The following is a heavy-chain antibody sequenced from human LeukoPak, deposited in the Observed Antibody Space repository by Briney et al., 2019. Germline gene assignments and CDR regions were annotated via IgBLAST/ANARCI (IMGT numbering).Heavy chain of an antibody. V-gene: IGHV1-2*02. J-gene: IGHJ6*03. Sequence: GASVKVSCKASGYTFTGYYMHWVRQAPGQGLEWMGWINPNSGGTNYAQKFQGRVTMTRDTSISTAYMELSRLRSDDTAVYYCARDRMKYYGSGSYGYYYYYMDVWGKGTTVTVSS. D-gene: IGHD3-10*01. CDR3: ARDRMKYYGSGSYGYYYYYMDV. CDR1: GYTFTGYY. CDR2: INPNSGGT.